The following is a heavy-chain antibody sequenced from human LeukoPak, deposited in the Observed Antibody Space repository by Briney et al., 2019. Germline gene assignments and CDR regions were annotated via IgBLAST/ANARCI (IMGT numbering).Heavy chain of an antibody. Sequence: PGGSLRLSCAAAGFTFSDYYMSWIRQAPGKGLEWLSYISSSGSSRKYADSVKGRFTISRDNAQNSLYLRMNSLRPEDTAVYYCARDYDSSGYPYYFDYWGQGTLVTVSS. V-gene: IGHV3-11*04. CDR1: GFTFSDYY. CDR3: ARDYDSSGYPYYFDY. J-gene: IGHJ4*02. CDR2: ISSSGSSR. D-gene: IGHD3-22*01.